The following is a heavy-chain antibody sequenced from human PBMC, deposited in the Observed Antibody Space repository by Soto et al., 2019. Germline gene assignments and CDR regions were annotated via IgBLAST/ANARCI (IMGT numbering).Heavy chain of an antibody. Sequence: GESLKISCAASGFTFSSYAMSWVRQAPGKGLEWVSAISGSGGTTYYADSVKGRFTPYRDNTTNTLYLQMNRLRAEATAVYYCANDKYYNFWSGFPIADYWGQGTLVTVSS. CDR2: ISGSGGTT. CDR1: GFTFSSYA. J-gene: IGHJ4*02. V-gene: IGHV3-23*01. CDR3: ANDKYYNFWSGFPIADY. D-gene: IGHD3-3*01.